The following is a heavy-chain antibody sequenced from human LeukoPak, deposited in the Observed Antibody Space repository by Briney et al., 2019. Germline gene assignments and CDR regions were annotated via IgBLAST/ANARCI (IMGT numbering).Heavy chain of an antibody. J-gene: IGHJ4*02. CDR1: RFTFSSYS. Sequence: GGSLRLSCAASRFTFSSYSMIWVRQAPGKGLEWVSSISSSSSSIYYADSVKGRFTISRDNAKNSLYLQMNSLRAEDTAVYYCARASKYYYDSSGYPLDYWGRGTLVTVPS. V-gene: IGHV3-21*01. D-gene: IGHD3-22*01. CDR3: ARASKYYYDSSGYPLDY. CDR2: ISSSSSSI.